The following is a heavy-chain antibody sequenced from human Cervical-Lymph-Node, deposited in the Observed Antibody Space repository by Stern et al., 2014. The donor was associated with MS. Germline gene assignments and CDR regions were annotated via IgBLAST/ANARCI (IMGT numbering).Heavy chain of an antibody. V-gene: IGHV1-46*03. CDR2: IKPSGGST. Sequence: VQLEESGAEVKKPGASGKVSCKASGYTFTSYYMHWVRQAPGQGLEWMGIIKPSGGSTSYAQKFQGRVTMTRDTSTSTVYMELSSLRSEDTAVYYCARLAVAGTYYYNGMDVWGQGTTVTVSS. D-gene: IGHD6-19*01. J-gene: IGHJ6*02. CDR1: GYTFTSYY. CDR3: ARLAVAGTYYYNGMDV.